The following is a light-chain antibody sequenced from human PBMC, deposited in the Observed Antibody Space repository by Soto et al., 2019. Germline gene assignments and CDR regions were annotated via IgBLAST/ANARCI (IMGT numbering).Light chain of an antibody. CDR2: AAS. J-gene: IGKJ4*01. CDR1: QSVSSSY. V-gene: IGKV3-15*01. Sequence: EIVLKQSPGTLSLSPGERATLSCRASQSVSSSYLAWYQQKPGHPPRLLIYAASTRATGLPARFSGSGSGTEFTLTISSLQSEDVAVYYCQQYHGWPSLTFGGGTKVDIK. CDR3: QQYHGWPSLT.